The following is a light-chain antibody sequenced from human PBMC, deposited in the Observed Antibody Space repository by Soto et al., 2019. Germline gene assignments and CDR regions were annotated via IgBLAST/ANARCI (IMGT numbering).Light chain of an antibody. Sequence: DLVMTQSPLSLPVTPGEPASISCRSSQSLLHSDAYNYLNWYLQKPGQSPQLLIYLGSNRASGVPDRFSGSGSGTDFTLKISRVEAEDVGVYYCMQALQTHTFGQGTKLEIK. CDR3: MQALQTHT. CDR1: QSLLHSDAYNY. J-gene: IGKJ2*01. V-gene: IGKV2-28*01. CDR2: LGS.